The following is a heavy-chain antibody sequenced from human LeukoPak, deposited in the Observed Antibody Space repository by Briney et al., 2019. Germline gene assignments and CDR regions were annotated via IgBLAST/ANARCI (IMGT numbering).Heavy chain of an antibody. J-gene: IGHJ4*02. CDR2: IYSGGST. CDR1: GFTVSSNY. CDR3: AGGYSGYDSPFDY. V-gene: IGHV3-53*01. Sequence: GGSLRLSCAASGFTVSSNYISWVRQAPGKGLEWVSVIYSGGSTYYADSVKGRFTISRDNSKNTLYLQMNSLRAEDTAVYYCAGGYSGYDSPFDYWGQGTLVTVSS. D-gene: IGHD5-12*01.